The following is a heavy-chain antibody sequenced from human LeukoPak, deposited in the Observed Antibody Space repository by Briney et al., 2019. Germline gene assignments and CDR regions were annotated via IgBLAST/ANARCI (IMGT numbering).Heavy chain of an antibody. CDR1: DDSITIYY. Sequence: SETLSLTCTVSDDSITIYYWTWIRQPPAKGLEWIGSIYYSGSTYYNPSLKSRVTISVDTSKNQFSLKLSSVTAADTAVYYCACRVSDAFDIWGQGTMVTVSS. CDR2: IYYSGST. J-gene: IGHJ3*02. V-gene: IGHV4-39*07. CDR3: ACRVSDAFDI. D-gene: IGHD3-10*01.